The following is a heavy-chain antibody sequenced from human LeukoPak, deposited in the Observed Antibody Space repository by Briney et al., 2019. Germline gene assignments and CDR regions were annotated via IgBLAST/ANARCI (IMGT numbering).Heavy chain of an antibody. CDR2: ISWNSGSI. Sequence: GGSLRLSCAASGFTFDDYAMHWVRHAPGKGLEWVSGISWNSGSIGYADSVKGRFTISRDNAKNSLYLQMNSLRAEDTALYYCAKGPSYDCSGYYYVGSFDYWGQGTLVTVSS. D-gene: IGHD3-22*01. CDR1: GFTFDDYA. J-gene: IGHJ4*02. CDR3: AKGPSYDCSGYYYVGSFDY. V-gene: IGHV3-9*01.